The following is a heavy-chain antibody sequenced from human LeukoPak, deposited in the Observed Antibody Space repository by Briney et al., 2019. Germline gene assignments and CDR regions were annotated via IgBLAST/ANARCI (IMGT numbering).Heavy chain of an antibody. CDR1: GFIFDDYA. Sequence: GRSLRLSCAASGFIFDDYAMHWVRQAPGKGLEWVSGISWNSGSIGYADSVKGRFTISRDNAKNSLYLQMNSLRAEDTALYYCAKDSSLSVAGLFDYWGQGTLVTVSS. V-gene: IGHV3-9*01. J-gene: IGHJ4*02. CDR3: AKDSSLSVAGLFDY. D-gene: IGHD6-19*01. CDR2: ISWNSGSI.